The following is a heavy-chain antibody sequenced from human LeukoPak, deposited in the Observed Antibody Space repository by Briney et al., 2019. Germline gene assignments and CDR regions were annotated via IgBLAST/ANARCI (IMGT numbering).Heavy chain of an antibody. Sequence: ASVKVSCKASGYTFTSYYMHWVRQAPGQGLEWMGIINPSGGSTSYAQKFQGRVTMTRDTSTSTVYMEPSSLRSEDTAVYYCARVSPDSSGYPPYYYYGMDVWGQGTTVTVSS. CDR3: ARVSPDSSGYPPYYYYGMDV. J-gene: IGHJ6*02. V-gene: IGHV1-46*01. CDR2: INPSGGST. D-gene: IGHD3-22*01. CDR1: GYTFTSYY.